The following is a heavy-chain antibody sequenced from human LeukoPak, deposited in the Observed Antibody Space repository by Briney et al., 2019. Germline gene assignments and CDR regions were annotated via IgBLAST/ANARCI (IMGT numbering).Heavy chain of an antibody. CDR2: LSGSGTTI. V-gene: IGHV3-11*04. J-gene: IGHJ4*02. Sequence: GGSLRLSCAASGFTFSDYYMSWIRQAPGKGLEWVSYLSGSGTTIYYADSVRGRFTISRDNAKNSLYLQMNSLRAEDTGVYYCARDQVIAATGIDYWGQGTLVTVSS. CDR1: GFTFSDYY. D-gene: IGHD6-13*01. CDR3: ARDQVIAATGIDY.